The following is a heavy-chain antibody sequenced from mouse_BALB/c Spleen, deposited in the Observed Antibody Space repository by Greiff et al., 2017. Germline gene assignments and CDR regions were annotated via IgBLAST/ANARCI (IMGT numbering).Heavy chain of an antibody. CDR1: GYTFTSYW. D-gene: IGHD1-1*01. V-gene: IGHV1-69*02. Sequence: VQLQQPGAELVRPGASVKLSCKASGYTFTSYWINWVKQRPGQGLEWIGNIYPSDSYTNYNQKFKDKATLTVDKSSSTAYMQLSSPTSEDSAVYYCTVITTVVATGAMDYWGQGTSVTVSS. CDR2: IYPSDSYT. CDR3: TVITTVVATGAMDY. J-gene: IGHJ4*01.